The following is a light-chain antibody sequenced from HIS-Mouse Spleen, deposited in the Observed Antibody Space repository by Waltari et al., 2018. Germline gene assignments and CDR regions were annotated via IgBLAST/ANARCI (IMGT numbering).Light chain of an antibody. J-gene: IGLJ2*01. CDR3: YSTDSSGNHRV. Sequence: SYELTQPPSVSVSPGQTARITCSGDALPKKYAYCYQQKSGQAPVLVIYEDSNRPSGIPERFSGSSSGTMATLTISGAQVEDEADYYCYSTDSSGNHRVFGGGTKLTVL. V-gene: IGLV3-10*01. CDR1: ALPKKY. CDR2: EDS.